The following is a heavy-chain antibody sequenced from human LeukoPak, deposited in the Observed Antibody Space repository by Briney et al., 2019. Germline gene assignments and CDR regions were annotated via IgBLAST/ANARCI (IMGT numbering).Heavy chain of an antibody. CDR2: IYYSGST. D-gene: IGHD6-19*01. CDR3: ARDALDSSGWFYHGMDV. Sequence: SETLSLTCTVSGGSISSYYWSWILQPPGKGLEWIGYIYYSGSTNYNPSLKSRVTMSVDTSKNQFSLKLTSVIAADTAVYYCARDALDSSGWFYHGMDVWGQGTTVTVSS. J-gene: IGHJ6*02. V-gene: IGHV4-59*12. CDR1: GGSISSYY.